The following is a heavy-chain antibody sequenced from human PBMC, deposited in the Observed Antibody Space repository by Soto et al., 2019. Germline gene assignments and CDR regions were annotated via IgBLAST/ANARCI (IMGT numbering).Heavy chain of an antibody. J-gene: IGHJ4*02. V-gene: IGHV3-23*01. CDR2: ISDSGSNT. D-gene: IGHD6-19*01. Sequence: PGWSLRLSCAASGFTFSSYAMSWARQAPGKGLEWVSGISDSGSNTYYAGSVKGRFTISRDNSKNTVYLHMNSLRVEDTAVYYCAKPGYLEQWLIRGYFDYWGQGALVTVS. CDR3: AKPGYLEQWLIRGYFDY. CDR1: GFTFSSYA.